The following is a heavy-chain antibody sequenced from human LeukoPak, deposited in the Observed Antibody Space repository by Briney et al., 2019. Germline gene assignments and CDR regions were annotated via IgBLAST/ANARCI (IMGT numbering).Heavy chain of an antibody. D-gene: IGHD3-10*01. V-gene: IGHV3-48*02. Sequence: PGGSLRLSCAASGFTFSDDWMSWVRQAPGKGLEWVSYISSSSSTIYYADSVKGRFTISRDNAKNSLYLQMNSLRDEDTAVYYCARLWFGEFSGDYWGRGTLVTVSS. CDR3: ARLWFGEFSGDY. CDR1: GFTFSDDW. J-gene: IGHJ4*02. CDR2: ISSSSSTI.